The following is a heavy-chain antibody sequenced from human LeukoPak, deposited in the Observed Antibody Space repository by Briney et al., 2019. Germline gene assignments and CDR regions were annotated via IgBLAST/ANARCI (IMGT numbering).Heavy chain of an antibody. J-gene: IGHJ4*02. CDR3: ATCSSASCYWGGDY. CDR1: GFMLSNHA. D-gene: IGHD2-2*01. V-gene: IGHV3-23*01. Sequence: PGGSLRLSCAVSGFMLSNHAMSWVRQAPGKGLEWLSVISYDGATFYADSVKGRFTIPRDTSKNTLYLQMNGLRAEDTALYYCATCSSASCYWGGDYWGQGTQVIVSS. CDR2: ISYDGAT.